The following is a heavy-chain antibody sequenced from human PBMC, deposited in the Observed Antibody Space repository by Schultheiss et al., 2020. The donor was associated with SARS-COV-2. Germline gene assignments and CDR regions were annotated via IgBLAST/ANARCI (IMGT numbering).Heavy chain of an antibody. V-gene: IGHV4-31*03. J-gene: IGHJ4*02. Sequence: LRLSCTVSGGSISSGGYYWSWIRQPPGKGLEWIGEINHSGSTYYNPSLKSRVTISVDTSKNQFSLKLSSVTAADTAVYYCARDRALWFGELTLWGQGTLVTVSS. CDR3: ARDRALWFGELTL. D-gene: IGHD3-10*01. CDR2: INHSGST. CDR1: GGSISSGGYY.